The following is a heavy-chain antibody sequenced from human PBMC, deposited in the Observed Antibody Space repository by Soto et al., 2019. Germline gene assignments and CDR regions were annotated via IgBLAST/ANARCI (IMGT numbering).Heavy chain of an antibody. CDR3: ARETTRGVGGVSEDYYYYGMDV. V-gene: IGHV1-18*01. D-gene: IGHD3-16*01. CDR1: GYTFTSYG. CDR2: ISAYNGNT. J-gene: IGHJ6*02. Sequence: QVQLVQSGAEVKKPGASVKVSCKASGYTFTSYGISWVRQAPGQGLEWMGWISAYNGNTNYAQKLQGSATNTPDTTTSRAHRGLRSLGSDDAAVYYCARETTRGVGGVSEDYYYYGMDVWGQGTTVTVSS.